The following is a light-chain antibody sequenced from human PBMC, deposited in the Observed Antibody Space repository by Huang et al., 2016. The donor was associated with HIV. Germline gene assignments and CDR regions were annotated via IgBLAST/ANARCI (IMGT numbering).Light chain of an antibody. CDR1: QSVSSY. CDR2: DAS. J-gene: IGKJ4*01. V-gene: IGKV3-11*01. CDR3: QQRSNWPPL. Sequence: EIVLTQSPATLSLSPGERATLSCRASQSVSSYLAWYQQKPGQAPRLLIYDASNGATGIPARFSGSGSGTDFTLTISSLEPEDCAVYYCQQRSNWPPLFGGGTKVEIK.